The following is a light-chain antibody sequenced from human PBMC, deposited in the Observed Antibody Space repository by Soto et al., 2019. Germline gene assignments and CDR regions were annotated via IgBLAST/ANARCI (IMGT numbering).Light chain of an antibody. J-gene: IGKJ5*01. CDR3: QQLTSYPIT. V-gene: IGKV1-9*01. CDR1: QAITTY. Sequence: IQLTQSPSSLSASVGDRVTISCRASQAITTYLAWYQQKPGKAPQLLIFAASTLHSGVPSRFSGSGSGTDLTLTISSLQPEDFATYYCQQLTSYPITFGQGTRLEIK. CDR2: AAS.